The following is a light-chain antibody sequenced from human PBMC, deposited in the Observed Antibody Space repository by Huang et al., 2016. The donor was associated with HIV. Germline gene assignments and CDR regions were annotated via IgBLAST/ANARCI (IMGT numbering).Light chain of an antibody. CDR3: QQYNNWPPIT. CDR1: QSVYSN. CDR2: DAS. V-gene: IGKV3-15*01. Sequence: EIVMTQSPVTLSVSPGERATLSCRASQSVYSNLAWYQQKPGQAPRLLIYDASTRATGVPARFSCSGSGTEFTLTITSLQSEDFAVYYCQQYNNWPPITFGQGTRLEIK. J-gene: IGKJ5*01.